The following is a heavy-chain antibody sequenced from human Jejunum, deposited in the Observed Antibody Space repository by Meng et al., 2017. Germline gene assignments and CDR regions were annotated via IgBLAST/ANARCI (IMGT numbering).Heavy chain of an antibody. D-gene: IGHD1-7*01. Sequence: QVQLQESGPGLVCPSGTLSLTCAVSGGSITGTNWWTWVRQAPGKGLVWIGEIYHSGTTNYNPSLKSRVAISADKSKNQFSLNLYSLSAADTAVYYCATRTRDSFDYWGQGSLVTVSS. J-gene: IGHJ4*02. CDR3: ATRTRDSFDY. CDR1: GGSITGTNW. CDR2: IYHSGTT. V-gene: IGHV4-4*02.